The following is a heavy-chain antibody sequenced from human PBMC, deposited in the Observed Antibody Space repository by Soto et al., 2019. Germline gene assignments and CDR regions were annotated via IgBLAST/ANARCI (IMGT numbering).Heavy chain of an antibody. CDR1: GGTFSSYA. Sequence: GASVKVSCKASGGTFSSYAISWVRQAPGQGLEWMGGIIPIFGTANYAQKFQGRVTITADESTSTAYMELSSLRSDDTAVYYCATYTDFWSGYSPPYYYYYGMDVWGQGITVTVSS. CDR2: IIPIFGTA. V-gene: IGHV1-69*13. D-gene: IGHD3-3*01. J-gene: IGHJ6*02. CDR3: ATYTDFWSGYSPPYYYYYGMDV.